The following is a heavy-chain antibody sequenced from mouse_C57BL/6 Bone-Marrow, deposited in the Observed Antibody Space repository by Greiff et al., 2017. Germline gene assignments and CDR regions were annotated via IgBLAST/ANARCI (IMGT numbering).Heavy chain of an antibody. CDR2: ISSGSSTI. CDR1: GFTFSDYG. V-gene: IGHV5-17*01. Sequence: VQLKESGGGLVKPGGSLKLSCAASGFTFSDYGMHWVRQAPEKGLEWVAYISSGSSTIYYADTVKGRFTISRDNAKNTLFLQMTSLRSEDTAMYYCARKITSRYYAMDYWGQGTSVTVSS. J-gene: IGHJ4*01. CDR3: ARKITSRYYAMDY. D-gene: IGHD2-4*01.